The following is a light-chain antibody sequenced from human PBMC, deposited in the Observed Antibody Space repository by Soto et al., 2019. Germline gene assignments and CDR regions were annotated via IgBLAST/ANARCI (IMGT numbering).Light chain of an antibody. V-gene: IGKV1-9*01. CDR3: QQLNSYPPT. CDR2: AAS. CDR1: QGISSY. Sequence: IQLTQSPSSLSASVGDRVTITCRASQGISSYLAWYQQKPGKAPKLLIYAASTLQSGSPSRFSGSRSGTNFSLGVCSLQPKDFPTYYCQQLNSYPPTFGQWTKVDIK. J-gene: IGKJ1*01.